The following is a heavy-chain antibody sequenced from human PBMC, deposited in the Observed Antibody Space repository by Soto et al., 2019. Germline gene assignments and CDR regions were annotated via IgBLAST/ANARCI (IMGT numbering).Heavy chain of an antibody. V-gene: IGHV1-18*04. D-gene: IGHD5-12*01. CDR3: ATSYDSGFEP. CDR1: GYPFIKYG. J-gene: IGHJ5*02. CDR2: IKVDSGYT. Sequence: QLPLVQSAAEVKKPGASVRVSCKASGYPFIKYGISWIRQAPEQGLEWMGWIKVDSGYTNYAQKFQGRVTMTTDTSSDTAFMELRSLRSDDTAVYYCATSYDSGFEPWGQGTLVSVSS.